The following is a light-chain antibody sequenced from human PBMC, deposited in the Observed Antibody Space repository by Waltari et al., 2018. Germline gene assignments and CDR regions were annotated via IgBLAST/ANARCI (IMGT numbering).Light chain of an antibody. CDR1: QDINKF. V-gene: IGKV1-33*01. CDR3: QQYDDPLT. CDR2: DAS. J-gene: IGKJ4*01. Sequence: DIQMTQSPFSLSASVGDRVTITCQASQDINKFLNWYQQKPGKAPNLLISDASKLQTGAPSRFTGSGSMTHFTFTISSLHPEDVATYYCQQYDDPLTFGGGTKVEIK.